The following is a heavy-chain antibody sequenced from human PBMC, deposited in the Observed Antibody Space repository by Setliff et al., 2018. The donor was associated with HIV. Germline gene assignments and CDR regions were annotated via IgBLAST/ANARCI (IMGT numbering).Heavy chain of an antibody. CDR3: ARRGYSSGYFDY. V-gene: IGHV4-39*01. D-gene: IGHD6-19*01. J-gene: IGHJ4*02. CDR2: IYYSRSS. Sequence: SETLSLTCTVSGGSISSGSYYWGWIRQPPGKGLEWIGNIYYSRSSYYNPSLKSRVTISVDTSKNQFSLKLSSVTAADTAVYYCARRGYSSGYFDYWGQGMLVTVSS. CDR1: GGSISSGSYY.